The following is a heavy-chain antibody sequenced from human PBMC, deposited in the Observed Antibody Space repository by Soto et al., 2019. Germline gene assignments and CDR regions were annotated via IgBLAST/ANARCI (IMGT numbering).Heavy chain of an antibody. Sequence: GGSLRLSCAASGFRFSDHYMTWIRQAPGKGLEWVSKVSGDATTTYYADSVKGRFTVSRDNAKNSVYLQMNSLRAEDTAVYYCASDPYYYASGFWGQGTLVTVSS. CDR2: VSGDATTT. CDR1: GFRFSDHY. CDR3: ASDPYYYASGF. J-gene: IGHJ4*02. V-gene: IGHV3-11*01. D-gene: IGHD3-10*01.